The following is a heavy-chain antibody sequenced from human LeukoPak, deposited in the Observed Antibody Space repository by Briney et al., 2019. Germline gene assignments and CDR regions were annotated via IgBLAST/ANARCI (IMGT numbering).Heavy chain of an antibody. Sequence: GGSLRLSCAASGFTFSSYAMHWVRQAPGKGLEWVAVISYDGSNKYYADSVKGRFTISRDNSKNTLYLQMNSLRAEDTAVYYCARATIAVAGTLWGQGTLVTVSS. D-gene: IGHD6-19*01. V-gene: IGHV3-30-3*01. CDR1: GFTFSSYA. CDR2: ISYDGSNK. J-gene: IGHJ4*02. CDR3: ARATIAVAGTL.